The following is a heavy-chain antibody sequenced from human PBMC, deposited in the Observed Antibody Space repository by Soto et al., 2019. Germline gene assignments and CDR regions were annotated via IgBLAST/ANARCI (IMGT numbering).Heavy chain of an antibody. CDR2: ISGSGGST. CDR3: AKRVPDYYDSSGYAPVDAFDI. J-gene: IGHJ3*02. CDR1: GFTFSSYA. V-gene: IGHV3-23*01. D-gene: IGHD3-22*01. Sequence: GGSLRLSCAASGFTFSSYAMSWVRQAPGKGLEWVSAISGSGGSTYYADSVKGRFTISRDNSKNTLYLQMNSLRAEDTAVYYCAKRVPDYYDSSGYAPVDAFDIWGQGTMVTVSS.